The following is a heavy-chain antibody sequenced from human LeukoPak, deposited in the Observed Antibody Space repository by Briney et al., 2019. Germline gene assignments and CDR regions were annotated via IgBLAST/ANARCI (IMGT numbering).Heavy chain of an antibody. V-gene: IGHV1-2*02. J-gene: IGHJ5*02. CDR1: GYTFTGYY. D-gene: IGHD2-2*01. Sequence: ASVKVSCKASGYTFTGYYMHWVRQAPGQGLEWMGWINPNSGGSNYAQKFQGRVTMTRDTSISTAYVELSRLRSDDTAVYYGARGVYCSSTSCYYTGVIAPRIRCNWFDPWGQGTLVTVPS. CDR3: ARGVYCSSTSCYYTGVIAPRIRCNWFDP. CDR2: INPNSGGS.